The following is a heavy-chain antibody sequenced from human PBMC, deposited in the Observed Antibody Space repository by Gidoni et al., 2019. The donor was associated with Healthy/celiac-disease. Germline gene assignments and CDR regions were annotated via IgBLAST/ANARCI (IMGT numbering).Heavy chain of an antibody. CDR2: ISYDGSNK. Sequence: QVQLVESGGGVVQPGRSLRLSCAASGFTFSSYAMHWVRQAPGKGLEWVAVISYDGSNKYYADSVKGRFTISRDNSKNTLYLQMNSLRAEDTAVYYCASSLLWFGESPDAFDIWGQGTMVTVSS. CDR3: ASSLLWFGESPDAFDI. D-gene: IGHD3-10*01. J-gene: IGHJ3*02. V-gene: IGHV3-30-3*01. CDR1: GFTFSSYA.